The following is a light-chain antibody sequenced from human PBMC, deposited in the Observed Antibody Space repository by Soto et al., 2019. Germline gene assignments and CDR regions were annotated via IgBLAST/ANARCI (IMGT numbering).Light chain of an antibody. CDR1: NIGGQS. CDR3: QVWDSNSDHVV. CDR2: DDR. J-gene: IGLJ2*01. Sequence: SYVLTQPPSVSVAPGQTARITCGGHNIGGQSVHWYQQKPGQAPVLVVYDDRDRPSGIPERFSGSNSGDAATLTISRVEAGDDADYFCQVWDSNSDHVVFGGGTKVTVL. V-gene: IGLV3-21*02.